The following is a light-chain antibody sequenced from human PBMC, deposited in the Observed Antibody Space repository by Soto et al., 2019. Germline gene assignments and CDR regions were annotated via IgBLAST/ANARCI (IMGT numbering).Light chain of an antibody. CDR1: QDISDD. Sequence: IQLTTSRSSLSASVGDRVTITCRASQDISDDVGWSQQTPGRVPNLLISGASRLQSGVPSSFGGIGSGAAFPLPIASLRPEDSATYSCRQNHNHPRRFGQGPRWIS. J-gene: IGKJ1*01. CDR3: RQNHNHPRR. V-gene: IGKV1-6*01. CDR2: GAS.